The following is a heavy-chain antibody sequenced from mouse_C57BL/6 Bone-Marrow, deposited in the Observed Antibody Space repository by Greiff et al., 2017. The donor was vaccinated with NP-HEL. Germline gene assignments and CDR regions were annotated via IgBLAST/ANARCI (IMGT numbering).Heavy chain of an antibody. Sequence: VQLQQPGAELVKPGASVKLSCKASGYTFTSYWMQWVKQRHGQGLEWIGEIDPSDSYTNYNQKFKGKATCTVDTSSSTAYMQLSSLTSEDSAVYYCAYEDWYFDVWGTGTTVTVSS. CDR1: GYTFTSYW. D-gene: IGHD2-3*01. CDR2: IDPSDSYT. J-gene: IGHJ1*03. CDR3: AYEDWYFDV. V-gene: IGHV1-50*01.